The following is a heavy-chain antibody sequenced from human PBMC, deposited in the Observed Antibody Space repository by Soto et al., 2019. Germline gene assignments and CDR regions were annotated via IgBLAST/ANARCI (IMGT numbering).Heavy chain of an antibody. Sequence: PSQTPSLTCAISGDSVSSNTAAWNWIRSSPSRGLEWLGRTYYRSNWRHDYAVSVKSRITVNPDTSKNHFSLQLNSVTPDDTDVYYCARGVAGSGFDLWGQGTLVTVSS. CDR3: ARGVAGSGFDL. J-gene: IGHJ4*02. CDR1: GDSVSSNTAA. D-gene: IGHD6-19*01. CDR2: TYYRSNWRH. V-gene: IGHV6-1*01.